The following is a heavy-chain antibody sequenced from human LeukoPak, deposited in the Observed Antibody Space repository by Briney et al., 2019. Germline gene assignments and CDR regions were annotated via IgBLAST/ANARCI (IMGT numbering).Heavy chain of an antibody. CDR2: MNPNSGNT. J-gene: IGHJ6*02. V-gene: IGHV1-8*01. CDR1: GYTFTSYD. Sequence: GASVKVSCKTSGYTFTSYDINWVRQATGQGLEWMGWMNPNSGNTGYAQKFQGRVTMTRNTSISTAYMELSSLRSEDTAVYYCARAEYSSSWSEFVYRNFPKYYYGMDVWGQGTTVTVSS. CDR3: ARAEYSSSWSEFVYRNFPKYYYGMDV. D-gene: IGHD6-13*01.